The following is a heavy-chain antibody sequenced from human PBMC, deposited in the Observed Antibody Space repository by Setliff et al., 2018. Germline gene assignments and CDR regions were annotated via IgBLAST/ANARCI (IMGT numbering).Heavy chain of an antibody. J-gene: IGHJ4*02. V-gene: IGHV4-39*01. CDR3: ARGERRWLRFSLDY. D-gene: IGHD5-12*01. Sequence: SETLSLTCNVSADSISSSYDYWAWIRQPPGKGLEWIGSIYNSGSTYYNPSLKSRVSISVDTSKNQFSLKLSSVTAADTAVYYCARGERRWLRFSLDYWGQGTLVTVSS. CDR1: ADSISSSYDY. CDR2: IYNSGST.